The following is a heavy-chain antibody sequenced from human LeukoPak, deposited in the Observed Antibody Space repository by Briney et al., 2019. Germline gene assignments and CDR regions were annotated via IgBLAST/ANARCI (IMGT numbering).Heavy chain of an antibody. CDR3: AELGITMIGGA. V-gene: IGHV3-48*03. J-gene: IGHJ6*04. CDR2: ISSSGSTI. CDR1: RFTFSSYA. D-gene: IGHD3-10*02. Sequence: AGGSLRLSCAASRFTFSSYAMSWVRQAPGKGLEWVSYISSSGSTIYYADSVKGRFTISRDNAKNSLYLQMNSLRAEDTAVYYCAELGITMIGGAWGKGTTVTISS.